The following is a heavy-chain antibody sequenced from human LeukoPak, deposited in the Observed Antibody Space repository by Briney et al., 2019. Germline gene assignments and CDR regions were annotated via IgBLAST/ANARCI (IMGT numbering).Heavy chain of an antibody. CDR3: AREQRYDILTGNAFDI. Sequence: GGSLRLSCAASGFTFSSYGMTWVRQAPGKGLEWVANIKQDGSEKYYVDSVKGRFTISRDNAKNSLYLQMNSLSAEDTAVYYCAREQRYDILTGNAFDIWGQGTMVTVSS. D-gene: IGHD3-9*01. CDR1: GFTFSSYG. CDR2: IKQDGSEK. J-gene: IGHJ3*02. V-gene: IGHV3-7*01.